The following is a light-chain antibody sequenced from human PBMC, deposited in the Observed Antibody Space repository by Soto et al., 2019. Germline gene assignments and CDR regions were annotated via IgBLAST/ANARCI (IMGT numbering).Light chain of an antibody. CDR2: WAS. CDR1: LSVLKSLDNKNY. J-gene: IGKJ3*01. CDR3: HQYFSTPLT. Sequence: DVVLTQSPDSLAVSLGERATINCKSSLSVLKSLDNKNYIAWYQQKPGQPPKLLMYWASTRKSGVPDRFSGSGSGTDFTLTINNVQAEDVAVYHCHQYFSTPLTFGPGNKVNV. V-gene: IGKV4-1*01.